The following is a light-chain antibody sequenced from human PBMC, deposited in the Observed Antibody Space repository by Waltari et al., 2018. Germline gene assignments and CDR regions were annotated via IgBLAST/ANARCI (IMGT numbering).Light chain of an antibody. CDR2: DAS. CDR3: QQYYSTPPT. V-gene: IGKV3-11*01. CDR1: QSISTY. J-gene: IGKJ1*01. Sequence: NATLSCRASQSISTYLAWYQQKPGQTPRLLIYDASKRATGIPARFRGSGSGTDFTLTISSLEPEDFAVYYCQQYYSTPPTFGQGTKVEIK.